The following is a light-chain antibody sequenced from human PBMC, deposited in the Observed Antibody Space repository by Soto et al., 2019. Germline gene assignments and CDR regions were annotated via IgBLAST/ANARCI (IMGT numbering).Light chain of an antibody. Sequence: EIVFTQSPCTLSLSPGERATLSCRASQSVSSRYLAWYQQTPGQAPRLLIYGASTRATGVPASFSGGGSGTEFTLTISSLRSEDFAVYYCQQYNKWPRTFGQGTKVDIK. CDR1: QSVSSRY. CDR2: GAS. CDR3: QQYNKWPRT. V-gene: IGKV3-15*01. J-gene: IGKJ1*01.